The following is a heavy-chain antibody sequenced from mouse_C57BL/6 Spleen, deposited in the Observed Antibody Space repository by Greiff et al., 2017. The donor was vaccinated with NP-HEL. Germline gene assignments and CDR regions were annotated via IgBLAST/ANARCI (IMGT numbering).Heavy chain of an antibody. V-gene: IGHV1-50*01. CDR3: ARPYDGYSDY. CDR1: GYTFTSYW. Sequence: QVQLQQPGAELVKPGASVKLSCKASGYTFTSYWMQWVKQRPGQGLEWIGEIDPSDSYTNYNQKFKGKATLTVDTSSSTAYMQLSSLTSEDSAVYYCARPYDGYSDYWGQGTTLTVSS. J-gene: IGHJ2*01. D-gene: IGHD2-3*01. CDR2: IDPSDSYT.